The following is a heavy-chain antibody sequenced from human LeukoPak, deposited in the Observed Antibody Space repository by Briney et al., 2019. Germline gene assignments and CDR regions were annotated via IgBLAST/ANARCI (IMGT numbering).Heavy chain of an antibody. J-gene: IGHJ6*02. CDR1: GFTFSSYW. CDR2: IKQDGSEK. CDR3: ARVMDRPFSNPYGMDV. D-gene: IGHD4-11*01. Sequence: GGSLRLSCAASGFTFSSYWMSWVRQAPGKGLEWVANIKQDGSEKYYVDSVKGRFTISRDNAKNSLYLQMNSLRDEDTAVYYCARVMDRPFSNPYGMDVWGQGTTVTVSS. V-gene: IGHV3-7*01.